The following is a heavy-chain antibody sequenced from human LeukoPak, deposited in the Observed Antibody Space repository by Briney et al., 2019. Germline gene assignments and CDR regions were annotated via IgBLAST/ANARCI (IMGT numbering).Heavy chain of an antibody. D-gene: IGHD6-6*01. V-gene: IGHV3-30*18. CDR2: ISYDGSNK. Sequence: QPGGSLRLSCAASGFTFSSYGMHWVRQAPGKGLEWVAVISYDGSNKYYADSVKGRFTISRDNSKNTLYLQMNSLRAEDTAVYYRAKGYSRSIAARWSGYYYYGMDVWGQGTTVTVSS. CDR1: GFTFSSYG. J-gene: IGHJ6*02. CDR3: AKGYSRSIAARWSGYYYYGMDV.